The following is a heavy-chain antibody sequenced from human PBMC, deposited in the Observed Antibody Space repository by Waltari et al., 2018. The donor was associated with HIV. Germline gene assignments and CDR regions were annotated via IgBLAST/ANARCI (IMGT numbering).Heavy chain of an antibody. D-gene: IGHD2-15*01. CDR3: VTLYNESPLYSNF. CDR2: FYPKNGKP. J-gene: IGHJ1*01. V-gene: IGHV1-24*01. Sequence: QLIQSTTALKRPGASVTISCPVSGYPLSDLSLQWWRRGRGQRLEWMGGFYPKNGKPVYSQRFWGRVSLAEDTSEDTAFLELNRLTSDDTAVYYCVTLYNESPLYSNFWGQGTLVTV. CDR1: GYPLSDLS.